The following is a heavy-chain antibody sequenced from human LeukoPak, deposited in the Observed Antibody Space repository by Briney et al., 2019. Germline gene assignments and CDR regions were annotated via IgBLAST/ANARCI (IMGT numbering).Heavy chain of an antibody. CDR3: TRHLAAYYYDSSGYSYYYYYMDV. CDR1: GFTFGDYA. V-gene: IGHV3-49*04. Sequence: GGSLRLSCTASGFTFGDYAMSWVRQAPGKGLEWVGFIRSKAYGGTTEYAAPVKGRFTISRDDSKSIAYLQMNSLKTEDTAVFYCTRHLAAYYYDSSGYSYYYYYMDVWGKGTTVTVSS. D-gene: IGHD3-22*01. J-gene: IGHJ6*03. CDR2: IRSKAYGGTT.